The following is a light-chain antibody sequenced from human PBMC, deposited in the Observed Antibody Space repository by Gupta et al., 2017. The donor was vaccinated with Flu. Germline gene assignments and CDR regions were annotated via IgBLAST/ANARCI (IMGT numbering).Light chain of an antibody. CDR3: HTWGPRIRV. CDR1: SGHSTYT. Sequence: QLVLTQSPSASASLGASVKLTCTLRSGHSTYTITWHQQQPERAARFLMKVNNDCRHNMGDGRPDRFSGSSSGAERYLAVSGLQSDDEADYYCHTWGPRIRVSGGGTKLTVL. CDR2: VNNDCRH. V-gene: IGLV4-69*01. J-gene: IGLJ3*02.